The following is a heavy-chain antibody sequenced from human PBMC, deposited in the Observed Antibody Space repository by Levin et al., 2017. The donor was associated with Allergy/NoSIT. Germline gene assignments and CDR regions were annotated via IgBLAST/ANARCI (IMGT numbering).Heavy chain of an antibody. V-gene: IGHV3-23*01. J-gene: IGHJ5*02. Sequence: GESLKISCAASGFALTSCTMSWVRQAPGKGLEWVSAISGSGGSTYYADSVKGRFSISRDNSKNTLYLQMNSLRAEDTAVYYCAKDGREYSGNEPQNWFDPWGQGTLVTVSS. D-gene: IGHD5-12*01. CDR1: GFALTSCT. CDR3: AKDGREYSGNEPQNWFDP. CDR2: ISGSGGST.